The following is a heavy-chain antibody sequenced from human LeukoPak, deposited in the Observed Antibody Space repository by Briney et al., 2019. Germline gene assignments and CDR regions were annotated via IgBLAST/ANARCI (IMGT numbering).Heavy chain of an antibody. D-gene: IGHD3-22*01. CDR2: IKQDGSEK. V-gene: IGHV3-7*03. CDR1: GFTFSSYW. J-gene: IGHJ4*02. CDR3: AKNWDYYDSSGYWN. Sequence: GGSLRLSCAASGFTFSSYWMSWVRQAPGKGLEWVANIKQDGSEKYYVDSVKGRFTISRDNSKNTLYLQMNSLRAEDTAVYYCAKNWDYYDSSGYWNWGQGTLVTVSS.